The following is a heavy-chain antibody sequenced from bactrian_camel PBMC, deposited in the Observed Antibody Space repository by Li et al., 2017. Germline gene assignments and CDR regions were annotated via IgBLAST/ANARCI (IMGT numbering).Heavy chain of an antibody. CDR2: IKRDGST. V-gene: IGHV3S53*01. CDR1: GLGYNNDY. CDR3: AADLCGYFSLTSGTAGY. D-gene: IGHD3*01. J-gene: IGHJ6*01. Sequence: VQLVESGGGSVQAGGSLRLSCAASGLGYNNDYCMAWFRQAPGKQRERVGSIKRDGSTMYVDSVEGRFTISKDNVKDILFLQMNSLKPEDTAMYYCAADLCGYFSLTSGTAGYWGQGTQVTVS.